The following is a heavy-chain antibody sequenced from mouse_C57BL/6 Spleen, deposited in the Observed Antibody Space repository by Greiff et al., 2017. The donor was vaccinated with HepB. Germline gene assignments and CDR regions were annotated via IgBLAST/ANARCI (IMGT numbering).Heavy chain of an antibody. Sequence: VQLQQSGAELVKPGASVTLFCTASGFNIKDYYMHWVKQRTEQGLEWIGRIDPEDGETKYAPKFQGKATITADTSSNTAYLQLSSLTSRDTAVYYCARFDGYDGDWGQGTLVTVSA. D-gene: IGHD2-2*01. CDR2: IDPEDGET. J-gene: IGHJ3*01. V-gene: IGHV14-2*01. CDR1: GFNIKDYY. CDR3: ARFDGYDGD.